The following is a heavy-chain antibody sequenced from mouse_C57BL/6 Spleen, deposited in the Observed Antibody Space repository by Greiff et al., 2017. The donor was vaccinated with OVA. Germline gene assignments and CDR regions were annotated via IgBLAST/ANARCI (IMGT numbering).Heavy chain of an antibody. J-gene: IGHJ1*03. Sequence: QVQLQQSDAELVKPGASVKISCKVSGYTFTDHTIHWMKQRPEQGLEWIGYLYPRDCSTKYNEKFKGKATLTADKSSSTAYMQLNSLTSEDSAVYFCAPLYYGSSYDTHWYFDVWGTGTTVTVSS. V-gene: IGHV1-78*01. CDR1: GYTFTDHT. CDR2: LYPRDCST. D-gene: IGHD1-1*01. CDR3: APLYYGSSYDTHWYFDV.